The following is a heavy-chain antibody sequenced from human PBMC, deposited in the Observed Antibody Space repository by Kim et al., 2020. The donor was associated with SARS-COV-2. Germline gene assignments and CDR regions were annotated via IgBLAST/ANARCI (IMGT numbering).Heavy chain of an antibody. Sequence: DETNIAYADFVKGRFTISRENAKNTLYLQMNSLRDEDTAVYYCAKISGGHWGQGTLVTVST. J-gene: IGHJ4*02. D-gene: IGHD6-25*01. CDR3: AKISGGH. V-gene: IGHV3-74*01. CDR2: DETNI.